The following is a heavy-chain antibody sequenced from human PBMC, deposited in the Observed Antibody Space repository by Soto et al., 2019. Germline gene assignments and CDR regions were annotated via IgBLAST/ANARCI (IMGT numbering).Heavy chain of an antibody. J-gene: IGHJ4*02. V-gene: IGHV1-2*02. CDR3: ARVGGITMIVKY. CDR2: INPNSGGT. D-gene: IGHD3-22*01. Sequence: ASVKVSCKASGYTFTGYYMHWVRQAPGQGLEWMGWINPNSGGTKYAQKFQGRVTMTRDTSISTAYMELSRLRSDDTAVYYCARVGGITMIVKYWGQGTLVTVSS. CDR1: GYTFTGYY.